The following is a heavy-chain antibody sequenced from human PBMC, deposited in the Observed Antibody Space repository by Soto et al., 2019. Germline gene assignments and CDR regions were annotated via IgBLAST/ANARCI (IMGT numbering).Heavy chain of an antibody. CDR1: GFTFSSFG. CDR2: ISYEGGHK. Sequence: QVQLVESGGGVVQPGKSLRLSCAASGFTFSSFGMHWVRQAPGKGLEWVAVISYEGGHKFYADSVRGRFTISRDNSKNTLCLQMDSLRSEDTAMYYCAKDLRRVPTISLESWGQGTPVTVSS. CDR3: AKDLRRVPTISLES. D-gene: IGHD5-12*01. J-gene: IGHJ4*02. V-gene: IGHV3-30*18.